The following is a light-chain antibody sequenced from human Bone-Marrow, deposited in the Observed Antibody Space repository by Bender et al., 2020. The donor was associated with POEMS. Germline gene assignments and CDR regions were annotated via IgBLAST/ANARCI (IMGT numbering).Light chain of an antibody. V-gene: IGLV2-8*01. CDR2: EVT. Sequence: QSALTQPASVSGSPGQSVTISCTGTSSDVVTYSYVSWYQHHPGKAPKLMIYEVTKRPSGVPDRFSGSKSGNTASLTVSGLQPEDEADYYCSSYGGSNNLLFGGGTKLTVL. J-gene: IGLJ2*01. CDR1: SSDVVTYSY. CDR3: SSYGGSNNLL.